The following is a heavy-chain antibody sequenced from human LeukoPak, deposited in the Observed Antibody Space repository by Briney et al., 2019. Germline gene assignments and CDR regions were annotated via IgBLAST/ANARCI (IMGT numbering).Heavy chain of an antibody. CDR1: GFTFSTFW. CDR2: IKQDGSEQ. V-gene: IGHV3-7*04. CDR3: ARGRGTYGLYYFDY. Sequence: GGSLRLSCTASGFTFSTFWMIWVRQAPGKGLEWVANIKQDGSEQYYVDSAKGRFTISRDNAKNSLSLQMNSLRAEDTALYYCARGRGTYGLYYFDYWGQGSLVTVSS. J-gene: IGHJ4*02. D-gene: IGHD3-10*01.